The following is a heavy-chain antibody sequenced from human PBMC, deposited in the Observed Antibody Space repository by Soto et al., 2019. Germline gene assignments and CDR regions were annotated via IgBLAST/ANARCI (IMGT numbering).Heavy chain of an antibody. D-gene: IGHD6-19*01. CDR3: ARVGDSSGWLPDY. J-gene: IGHJ4*02. CDR2: LSSSSSYI. Sequence: EVLLVESGGGLVKPGGSLRLSCAASGFTFSSYSMMWVRQAPGKGLEWVSLLSSSSSYIYFADSLKGRFTISRDNAKNSLYLQMNSLRAEDTAVYYCARVGDSSGWLPDYWGQGTLVTVSS. V-gene: IGHV3-21*01. CDR1: GFTFSSYS.